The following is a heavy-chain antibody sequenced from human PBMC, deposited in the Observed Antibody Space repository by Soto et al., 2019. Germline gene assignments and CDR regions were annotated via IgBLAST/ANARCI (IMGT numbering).Heavy chain of an antibody. V-gene: IGHV3-23*01. CDR2: IHAGGSTT. J-gene: IGHJ4*02. CDR1: GFTFSNYI. D-gene: IGHD1-26*01. Sequence: EVHLLESGGGLVQPGGSLRLSCAASGFTFSNYIMNWVRQVPGKGLEWVSAIHAGGSTTFYADSVKGRFTISRDDSRNTLYLQMNSLTAEDSAIYYCAKHLGISYSGGLDNWGQGTLITVSS. CDR3: AKHLGISYSGGLDN.